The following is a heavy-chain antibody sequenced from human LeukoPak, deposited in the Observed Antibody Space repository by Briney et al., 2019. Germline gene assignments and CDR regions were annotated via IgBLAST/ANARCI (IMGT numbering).Heavy chain of an antibody. J-gene: IGHJ3*02. CDR1: GGTFSSYA. V-gene: IGHV1-69*06. D-gene: IGHD3-10*01. CDR2: IIPIFGTA. CDR3: ARDRNQLLCAFDI. Sequence: SVKLSCKASGGTFSSYAISWVRQAPGQGLEWMGGIIPIFGTANYAQKFQGRVTITADKSTSTDYMELSSLGSEDTAVYYCARDRNQLLCAFDIWGQGTMVTVSS.